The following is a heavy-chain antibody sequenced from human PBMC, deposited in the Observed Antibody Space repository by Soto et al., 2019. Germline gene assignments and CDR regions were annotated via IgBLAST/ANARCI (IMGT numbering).Heavy chain of an antibody. CDR1: GFSLTSRPMG. J-gene: IGHJ4*02. D-gene: IGHD1-1*01. V-gene: IGHV2-5*02. Sequence: QITLKESAPTRVKPTQTLTLTCIFSGFSLTSRPMGVGWIRQPPGKALEWLAFIYWDDDKRYSPSLRSRLSITKDTSENQVVLTMTNMDPVDTATYYCAHRLSGYNWNGGYFDYWGQGVLVTVSS. CDR3: AHRLSGYNWNGGYFDY. CDR2: IYWDDDK.